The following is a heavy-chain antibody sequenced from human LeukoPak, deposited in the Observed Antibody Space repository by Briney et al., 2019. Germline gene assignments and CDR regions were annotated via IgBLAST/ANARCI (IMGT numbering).Heavy chain of an antibody. CDR2: IWSNGGNT. V-gene: IGHV3-23*01. J-gene: IGHJ6*02. CDR3: AREGYYSGMDV. CDR1: GFTFSSYT. Sequence: GGSLRLSCAASGFTFSSYTMSWVRQPPGKGLEWVAGIWSNGGNTYYADSVKGRFTISRDNSKNTLFLQVSSLRVEDTAVYYCAREGYYSGMDVWGQGTTVTVSS.